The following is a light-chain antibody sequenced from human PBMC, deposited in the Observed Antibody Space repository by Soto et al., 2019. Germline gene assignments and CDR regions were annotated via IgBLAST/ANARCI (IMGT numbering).Light chain of an antibody. CDR3: QVWHSGRDRVV. Sequence: SYVLTQPPSVSVAPGQTARITCGGNNIAVKSVHWYQQKPGQAPVLVVYDDADRPSGIPERFSGSNSGNTATLTISRVEAGDEADYYCQVWHSGRDRVVFGGGTKLTVL. V-gene: IGLV3-21*02. CDR2: DDA. J-gene: IGLJ2*01. CDR1: NIAVKS.